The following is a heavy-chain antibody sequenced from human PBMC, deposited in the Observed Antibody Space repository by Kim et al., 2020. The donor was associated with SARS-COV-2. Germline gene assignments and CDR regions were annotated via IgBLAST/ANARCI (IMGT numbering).Heavy chain of an antibody. CDR1: GFTFSSYE. J-gene: IGHJ4*02. CDR3: ASGWVYYDSSGYYY. V-gene: IGHV3-48*03. Sequence: GGSLRLTCAASGFTFSSYEMNWVRQAPGKGLEWVSYISSSGSTIYYADSVKGRFTISRDNAKNSLYLQMNSLRAEDTAVYYCASGWVYYDSSGYYYWGQGTLVTVSS. CDR2: ISSSGSTI. D-gene: IGHD3-22*01.